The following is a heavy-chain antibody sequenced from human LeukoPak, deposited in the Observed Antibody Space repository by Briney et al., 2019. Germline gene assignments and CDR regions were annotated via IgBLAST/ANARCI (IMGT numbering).Heavy chain of an antibody. CDR1: GYTFTGYY. CDR3: ARSDIVGARNWFDP. D-gene: IGHD1-26*01. J-gene: IGHJ5*02. CDR2: TNPNSGGT. Sequence: ASVKVSCKASGYTFTGYYMHWVRQAPGQGLEWMGWTNPNSGGTNYAQKFQGRVTMTRDTSISTAYMELSRLRSDDTAVYYCARSDIVGARNWFDPWGQGTLVTVSS. V-gene: IGHV1-2*02.